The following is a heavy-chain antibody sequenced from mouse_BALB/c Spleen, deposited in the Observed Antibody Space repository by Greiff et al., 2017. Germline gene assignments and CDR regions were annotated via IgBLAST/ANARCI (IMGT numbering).Heavy chain of an antibody. CDR3: ARVGVYAMDY. D-gene: IGHD1-1*02. Sequence: EVQGVESGGGLVQPGGSLKLSCAASGFTFSSYTMSWVRQTPEKRLEWVAYISNGGGSTYYPDTVTGRFTISRDNAKNTLYLEMSSLRSEDTAMYYCARVGVYAMDYWGQGTSVTVSS. V-gene: IGHV5-12-2*01. CDR1: GFTFSSYT. CDR2: ISNGGGST. J-gene: IGHJ4*01.